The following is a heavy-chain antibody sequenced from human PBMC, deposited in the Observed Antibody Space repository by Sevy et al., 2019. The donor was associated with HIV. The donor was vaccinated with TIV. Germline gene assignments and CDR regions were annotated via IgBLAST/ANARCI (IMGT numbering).Heavy chain of an antibody. J-gene: IGHJ4*01. CDR1: GGIFRSNA. Sequence: SVKVSCKAAGGIFRSNAISWVRQAPGQGLEWMGGIIAVFGTTNYAQKFQGRVTVSADESRSTAYMELSSLRSEDTAVYYCARDKYYYVSGSFDYWGQGTQVTVSS. CDR3: ARDKYYYVSGSFDY. CDR2: IIAVFGTT. D-gene: IGHD3-10*01. V-gene: IGHV1-69*13.